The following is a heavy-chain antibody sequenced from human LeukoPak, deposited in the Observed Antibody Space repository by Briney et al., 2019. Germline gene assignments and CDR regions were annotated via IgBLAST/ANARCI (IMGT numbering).Heavy chain of an antibody. CDR1: GGSISSGGYY. CDR2: IYYSGST. CDR3: ARHSAYYDFWSGRYRSYYFDY. V-gene: IGHV4-61*08. J-gene: IGHJ4*02. D-gene: IGHD3-3*01. Sequence: SGTLSLTCTVSGGSISSGGYYWSWIRQHPGKGLEWIGYIYYSGSTNYNPSLKSRVTISVDTSKNQFSLKLSSVTAADTAVYYCARHSAYYDFWSGRYRSYYFDYWGQGTLVTVSS.